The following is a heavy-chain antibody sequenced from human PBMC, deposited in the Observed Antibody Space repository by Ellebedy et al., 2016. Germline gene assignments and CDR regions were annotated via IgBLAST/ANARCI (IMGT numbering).Heavy chain of an antibody. Sequence: SETLSLTXAVSGESFSPYGWAWIRQPPGKGLEWICEIKQSGGTDYKPSLTSRLIITMESSKRQFSLKLTSVTAADTAMYYCASVLPGAMPAIDYWGQGTLVTVSS. CDR2: IKQSGGT. J-gene: IGHJ4*02. CDR3: ASVLPGAMPAIDY. V-gene: IGHV4-34*01. CDR1: GESFSPYG. D-gene: IGHD2-2*01.